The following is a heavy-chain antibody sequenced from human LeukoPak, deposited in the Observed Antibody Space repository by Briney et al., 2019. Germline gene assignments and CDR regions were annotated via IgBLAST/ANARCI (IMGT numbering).Heavy chain of an antibody. Sequence: GESLKISCKGSGYSFTSYWIDCVRQMPGKGLEWMGIIYPGDSDTRYSPSFQGQVTISADKSISTAYLQWSSLKASDTAMYYCASRIPYCSSTSCYSIDYWGRGTLVTVSS. D-gene: IGHD2-2*01. V-gene: IGHV5-51*01. CDR2: IYPGDSDT. J-gene: IGHJ4*02. CDR1: GYSFTSYW. CDR3: ASRIPYCSSTSCYSIDY.